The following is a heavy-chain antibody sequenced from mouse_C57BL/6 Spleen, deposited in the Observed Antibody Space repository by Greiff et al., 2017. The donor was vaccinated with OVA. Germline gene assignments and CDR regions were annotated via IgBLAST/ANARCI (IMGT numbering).Heavy chain of an antibody. CDR1: GYTFTSYW. CDR2: INPSNGGT. V-gene: IGHV1-53*01. CDR3: ARDDGYHYYAMDY. J-gene: IGHJ4*01. D-gene: IGHD2-3*01. Sequence: VQLHQSGTELVKPGASVKLSCKASGYTFTSYWMHWVKQRPGQGLEWIGNINPSNGGTNYNEKFKSKATLTVDKSSSTAYMQLSSLTSEDSAVYYCARDDGYHYYAMDYWGQGTSVTVSS.